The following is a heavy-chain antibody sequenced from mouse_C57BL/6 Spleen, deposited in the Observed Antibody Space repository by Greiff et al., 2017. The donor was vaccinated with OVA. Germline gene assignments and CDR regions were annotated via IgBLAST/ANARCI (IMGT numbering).Heavy chain of an antibody. CDR1: GYTFTDYE. V-gene: IGHV1-15*01. CDR3: TGAAQGYFDY. D-gene: IGHD3-2*02. CDR2: IDPETGGT. Sequence: VKLVESGAELVRPGASVTLSCKASGYTFTDYEMHWVKQTPVHGLEWIGAIDPETGGTAYNQKFKGKAILTADKSSSTAYMELRSLTSEDSAVYYCTGAAQGYFDYWGQGTTLTVSS. J-gene: IGHJ2*01.